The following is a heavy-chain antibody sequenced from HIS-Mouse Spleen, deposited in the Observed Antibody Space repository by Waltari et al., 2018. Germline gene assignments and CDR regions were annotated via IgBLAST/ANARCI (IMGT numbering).Heavy chain of an antibody. D-gene: IGHD3-3*01. CDR2: SNPNRGNT. J-gene: IGHJ4*02. CDR3: ARVYYDFWSGYYY. CDR1: GYTFTSYD. Sequence: QVQLVQSGAEVKKPGASVKVSCKASGYTFTSYDINWVRQATGEGLEWMGWSNPNRGNTGKAQKFQGRVTMTRNTSISTAYMELSSLRSEDTAVYYCARVYYDFWSGYYYWGQGTLVTVSS. V-gene: IGHV1-8*01.